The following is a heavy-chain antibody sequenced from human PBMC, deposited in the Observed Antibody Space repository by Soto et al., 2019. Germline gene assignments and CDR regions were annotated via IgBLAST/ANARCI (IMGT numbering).Heavy chain of an antibody. D-gene: IGHD6-19*01. J-gene: IGHJ4*02. V-gene: IGHV1-8*02. Sequence: ASVKVSCKASGYTFTSYAMHWVRQAPGQGLEWMGWMNPNSGNTGYAQKFQGRVTMTRNTSISTAYMELSSLRSEDTAVYYCAREKQSLAIDYWGQGALVTVSS. CDR3: AREKQSLAIDY. CDR2: MNPNSGNT. CDR1: GYTFTSYA.